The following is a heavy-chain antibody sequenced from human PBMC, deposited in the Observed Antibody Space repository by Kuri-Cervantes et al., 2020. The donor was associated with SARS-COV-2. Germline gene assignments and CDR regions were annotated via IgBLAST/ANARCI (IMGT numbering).Heavy chain of an antibody. V-gene: IGHV3-30*18. D-gene: IGHD2-21*01. Sequence: GESLKISCAASGFNFSRTYMHWVRQAPGKGLERVAVISHDGKNKKCIASGKGRFTISRDNSQNTLYLHLKTLRSEDTAMYYCAKDRVGVQDFWGQGTLVTVSS. CDR2: ISHDGKNK. CDR1: GFNFSRTY. J-gene: IGHJ4*02. CDR3: AKDRVGVQDF.